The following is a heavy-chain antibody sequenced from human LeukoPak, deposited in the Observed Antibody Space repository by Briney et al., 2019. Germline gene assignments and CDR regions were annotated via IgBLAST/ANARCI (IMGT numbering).Heavy chain of an antibody. J-gene: IGHJ5*02. D-gene: IGHD2-21*01. CDR2: IYYSGST. Sequence: SETLSLTCSASGGSIGSITYYWAWIRQPPGKGLEWIGRIYYSGSTYYNPSLKSRVTISVDTSKNQFSLHLSSVTAADTAVYYCARQVIPGWFDPWGQGTLVTVSS. CDR3: ARQVIPGWFDP. V-gene: IGHV4-39*01. CDR1: GGSIGSITYY.